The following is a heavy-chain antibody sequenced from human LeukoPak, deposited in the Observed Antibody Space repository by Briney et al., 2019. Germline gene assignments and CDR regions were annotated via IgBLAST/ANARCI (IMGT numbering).Heavy chain of an antibody. CDR3: ARARNSGWNIDY. J-gene: IGHJ4*02. CDR1: GFTFSSYE. Sequence: GGSLRLSCVGSGFTFSSYEMNWVRQAPGKGLEWVSYISSSGDFIYYADSVKGRFTISRDNAKNSLYLQMISLRAEDTAVYSCARARNSGWNIDYWGRETWSPSPQ. D-gene: IGHD6-19*01. CDR2: ISSSGDFI. V-gene: IGHV3-48*03.